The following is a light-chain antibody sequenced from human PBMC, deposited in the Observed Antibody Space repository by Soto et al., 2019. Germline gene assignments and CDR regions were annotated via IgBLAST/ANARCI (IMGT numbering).Light chain of an antibody. J-gene: IGKJ1*01. Sequence: DIQMTQSPSTLSASVGDRVTITCRASESIRTWLAWYQHKPGKAPKFLIYDASTLESGVPSRFSGSGSGTQFTLTNSSLQPDDFATYYCQQCNGYSRTFGQGTKVDIK. CDR3: QQCNGYSRT. V-gene: IGKV1-5*01. CDR2: DAS. CDR1: ESIRTW.